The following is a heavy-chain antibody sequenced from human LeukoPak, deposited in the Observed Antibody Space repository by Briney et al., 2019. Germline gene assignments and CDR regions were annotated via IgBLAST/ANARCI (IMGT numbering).Heavy chain of an antibody. J-gene: IGHJ4*02. CDR2: MNPNSGNT. Sequence: ASVKVSCKASGYTFTSYDINWVRQATGQGLEWMGWMNPNSGNTGYAQKFQGRVTMTRNTSISTVYMELSSLRSEDTAVYYCARATSSSWYVGYYFDYWGQGTLVTVSS. D-gene: IGHD6-13*01. V-gene: IGHV1-8*01. CDR1: GYTFTSYD. CDR3: ARATSSSWYVGYYFDY.